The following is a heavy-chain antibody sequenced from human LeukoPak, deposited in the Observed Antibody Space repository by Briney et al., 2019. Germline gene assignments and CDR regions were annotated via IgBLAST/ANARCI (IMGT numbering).Heavy chain of an antibody. V-gene: IGHV3-9*01. CDR2: ISWNSGSI. CDR3: AKDMGGSGYPYYFDY. Sequence: AGGSLRLSCAASGFTFDDYAMQWVRQAPGEGLEWVSGISWNSGSIGYADSVKGRFTISRDNAKNSLYLQMNSLRAEDTALYYCAKDMGGSGYPYYFDYWGQGTLVTVSS. J-gene: IGHJ4*02. D-gene: IGHD3-22*01. CDR1: GFTFDDYA.